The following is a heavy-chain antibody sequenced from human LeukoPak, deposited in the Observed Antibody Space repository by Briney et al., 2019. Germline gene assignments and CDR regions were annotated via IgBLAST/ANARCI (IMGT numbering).Heavy chain of an antibody. D-gene: IGHD4-17*01. V-gene: IGHV2-5*01. CDR1: GFSLSTSGVG. CDR3: AHYGDYRFLYYFDY. J-gene: IGHJ4*02. CDR2: IYWNDDN. Sequence: SGPTLVNPPQTLTLTCTFSGFSLSTSGVGVGWIRQPPGKALEWLALIYWNDDNRYSPSLKRRLTITKDTSKNQVVLTMTNMDPVDTATYYCAHYGDYRFLYYFDYWGQGTLVTVSS.